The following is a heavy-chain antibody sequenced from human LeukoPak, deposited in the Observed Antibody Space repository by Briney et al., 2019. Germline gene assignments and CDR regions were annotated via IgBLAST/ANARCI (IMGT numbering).Heavy chain of an antibody. CDR3: ARANYGDSGWFDP. CDR2: MNPNSGNT. Sequence: ASVRVSCKASGYTFTSYDINWVRQATGQGLEWMGWMNPNSGNTGYTQKFQGRVTITRNTSISTAYMELSSLRSEDTAVYYCARANYGDSGWFDPWGQGTLVTVSS. V-gene: IGHV1-8*03. J-gene: IGHJ5*02. CDR1: GYTFTSYD. D-gene: IGHD4-17*01.